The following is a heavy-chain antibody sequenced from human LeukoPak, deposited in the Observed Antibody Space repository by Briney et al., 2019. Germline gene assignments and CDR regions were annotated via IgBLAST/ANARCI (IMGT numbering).Heavy chain of an antibody. V-gene: IGHV1-24*01. J-gene: IGHJ4*02. Sequence: ASVKVSCTVSGYTLTELSMHWVRQAPGKGLEWMGGFDPEDGETIYAQKFQGRVTMTEDTSTDTAYMELSSLRSEDTAVYYCAPYYYDSSGYYQRSDYWGQGTLVTVSS. CDR1: GYTLTELS. CDR3: APYYYDSSGYYQRSDY. D-gene: IGHD3-22*01. CDR2: FDPEDGET.